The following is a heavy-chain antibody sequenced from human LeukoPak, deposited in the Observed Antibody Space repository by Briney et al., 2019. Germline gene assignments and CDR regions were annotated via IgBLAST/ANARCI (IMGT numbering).Heavy chain of an antibody. CDR1: GDSITNGPYY. D-gene: IGHD3-10*01. CDR3: ARGTYDSYGMDV. CDR2: I. J-gene: IGHJ6*02. V-gene: IGHV4-31*03. Sequence: SETLSLTCTVSGDSITNGPYYWTWIRQHPGTGLEWIGYIYNPSLKSRLTTSVDTSKNQFSLNLSSVTAADTAVYFCARGTYDSYGMDVWGQGTTVTVSS.